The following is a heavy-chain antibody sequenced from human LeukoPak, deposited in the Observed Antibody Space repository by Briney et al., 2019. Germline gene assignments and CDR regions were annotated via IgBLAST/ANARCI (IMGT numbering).Heavy chain of an antibody. J-gene: IGHJ6*02. Sequence: GGSLRLSCAASGFTFSSYSMNWVRQAPGKGLEWVSSISSSSSGYIYYADSVKGRFTISRDNAKNSLYLQMNSLRAEDTAVYYCARYGDPSLDPYYYYGMDVWGQGTTVTVSS. D-gene: IGHD4-17*01. CDR2: ISSSSSGYI. V-gene: IGHV3-21*01. CDR3: ARYGDPSLDPYYYYGMDV. CDR1: GFTFSSYS.